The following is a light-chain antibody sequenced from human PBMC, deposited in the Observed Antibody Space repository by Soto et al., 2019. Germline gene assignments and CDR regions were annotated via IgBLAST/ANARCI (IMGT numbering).Light chain of an antibody. J-gene: IGKJ4*01. V-gene: IGKV3-20*01. Sequence: EIVMTQSPGTLSLSPGERATLSCRASQSVGSSYLAWYQQKPGQAPRLIIYGASSRATGIPDTFSGSGSGTDFPLTINRLEPEDFAVYYCQQYGSSPSFGGGTKVEIK. CDR2: GAS. CDR1: QSVGSSY. CDR3: QQYGSSPS.